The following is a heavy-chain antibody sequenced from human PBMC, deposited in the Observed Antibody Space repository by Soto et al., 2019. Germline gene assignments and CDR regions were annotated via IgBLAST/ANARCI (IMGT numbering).Heavy chain of an antibody. CDR2: IRSKANSYAT. CDR3: TRVGGNHYYYYYGMDV. V-gene: IGHV3-73*01. CDR1: GFTFSGSA. Sequence: LRLSCAASGFTFSGSAMHWVRQASGKGLEWVGRIRSKANSYATAYAASVKGRFTISRDDSKNTAYLQMNSLKTEDTAVYYCTRVGGNHYYYYYGMDVWGQGTTVTVSS. D-gene: IGHD2-15*01. J-gene: IGHJ6*02.